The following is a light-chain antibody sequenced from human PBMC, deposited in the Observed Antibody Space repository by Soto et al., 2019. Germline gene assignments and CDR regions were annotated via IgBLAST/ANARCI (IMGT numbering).Light chain of an antibody. CDR2: GAS. J-gene: IGKJ5*01. Sequence: EIVMTQSPANLSVSPGERATLSCRASQSVSSNLAWYQQKPGQAPRLLIYGASTRATGIPARFSGSGSGTEFTLTISSLQSEDFAVYYCQQRSSWPPTITFGQGTRLEIK. V-gene: IGKV3-15*01. CDR3: QQRSSWPPTIT. CDR1: QSVSSN.